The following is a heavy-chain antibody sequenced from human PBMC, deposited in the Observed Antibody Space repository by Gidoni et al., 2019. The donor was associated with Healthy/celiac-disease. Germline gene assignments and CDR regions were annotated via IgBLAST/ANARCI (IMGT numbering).Heavy chain of an antibody. CDR2: IYSGGST. D-gene: IGHD5-12*01. V-gene: IGHV3-66*01. J-gene: IGHJ4*02. CDR1: GFTVSSNY. Sequence: EVQLVESGGGLVQPGGSLRLSCHAYGFTVSSNYMGWVRQAPGKGLAWVSGIYSGGSTYYADSGKGRFTIARDNSKNTLYLQRNSLRAEDTAVYYCARGRDGYNNYWGQGTLVTVSS. CDR3: ARGRDGYNNY.